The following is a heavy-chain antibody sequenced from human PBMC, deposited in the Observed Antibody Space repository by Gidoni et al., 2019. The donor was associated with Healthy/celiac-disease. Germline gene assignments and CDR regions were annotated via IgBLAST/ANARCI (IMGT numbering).Heavy chain of an antibody. CDR3: ARGPQVVVVADYYYGMDV. Sequence: QVQLVQSGAEVKKPGSSVKVSCKASGGTFSSYAISWVRQAPGQGLEWMGGIIPIFGTANYAQKFQGRVTITADKSTSTAYMELSSLRSEDTAVYYCARGPQVVVVADYYYGMDVWGQGTTVTVSS. CDR1: GGTFSSYA. V-gene: IGHV1-69*06. CDR2: IIPIFGTA. D-gene: IGHD2-15*01. J-gene: IGHJ6*02.